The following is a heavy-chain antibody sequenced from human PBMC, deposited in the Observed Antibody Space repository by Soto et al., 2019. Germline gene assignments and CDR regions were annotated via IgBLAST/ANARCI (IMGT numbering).Heavy chain of an antibody. CDR2: ISAYNGNT. D-gene: IGHD1-20*01. CDR3: ARSTTLADNGGNDY. CDR1: GYTFTSYG. V-gene: IGHV1-18*01. Sequence: ASVKVSCKASGYTFTSYGISWVRQAPGQGLEWMGWISAYNGNTNYAQKLQGRVTMTTDTSTSTAYMELRSLRSDDTAVYYCARSTTLADNGGNDYWGQGTLVTVSS. J-gene: IGHJ4*02.